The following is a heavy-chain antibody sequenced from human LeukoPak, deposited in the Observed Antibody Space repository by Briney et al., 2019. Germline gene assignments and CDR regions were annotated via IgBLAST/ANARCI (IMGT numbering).Heavy chain of an antibody. Sequence: ASVKVSCKASGGTFSSYAISWVRQAPGQGLEWMGRIIPIFGTANYAQKFQGRVTITADESTSTAYMELSSLRSEDTAVYYCARVGSSGYYLYFDYWGQGTLVTVSS. CDR1: GGTFSSYA. CDR2: IIPIFGTA. CDR3: ARVGSSGYYLYFDY. V-gene: IGHV1-69*13. J-gene: IGHJ4*02. D-gene: IGHD3-22*01.